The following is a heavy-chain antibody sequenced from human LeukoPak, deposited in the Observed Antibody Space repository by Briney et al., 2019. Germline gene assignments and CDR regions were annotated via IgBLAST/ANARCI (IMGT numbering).Heavy chain of an antibody. CDR3: ARPVAGDAFDI. J-gene: IGHJ3*02. D-gene: IGHD6-19*01. Sequence: SETLSLTCAVYGGSFSGYYWSWIRQPPGKGLEWIGEINHSGSTNYNPSLKSRVTISVDTSNNQFSLNLRSVTAADTAVYYCARPVAGDAFDIWGQGTMVAVST. V-gene: IGHV4-34*01. CDR1: GGSFSGYY. CDR2: INHSGST.